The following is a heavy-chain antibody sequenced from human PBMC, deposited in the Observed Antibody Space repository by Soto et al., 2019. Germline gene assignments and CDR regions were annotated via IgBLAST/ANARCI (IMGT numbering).Heavy chain of an antibody. CDR2: MNPNSGNT. Sequence: QVQLVQSGAEVKKPGASVKVSCKASGYTFTSYDINWVRQATGQGLEWMGWMNPNSGNTGYAQKFQGRVTMTRNTCISKAYMELSSLRSEDTAVYYCARRGYSSSWYYYYYYGMDVWGQGTTVTVSS. J-gene: IGHJ6*02. V-gene: IGHV1-8*01. CDR3: ARRGYSSSWYYYYYYGMDV. D-gene: IGHD6-13*01. CDR1: GYTFTSYD.